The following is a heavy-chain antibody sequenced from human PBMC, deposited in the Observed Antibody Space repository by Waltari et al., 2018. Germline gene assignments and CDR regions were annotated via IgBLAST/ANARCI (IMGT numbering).Heavy chain of an antibody. CDR3: AGTTWRFGNNIDS. D-gene: IGHD3-3*01. CDR2: IYYGGDK. Sequence: VDLQQAGPGLVRPSETLSLTCSVSGCFISSHCWSWIRQSPGKGLEWIGFIYYGGDKNYNPSFKSRVTISVDTSKSQVSLVLTSVTAADTAVYFCAGTTWRFGNNIDSWGQGTLVTVSS. J-gene: IGHJ4*02. CDR1: GCFISSHC. V-gene: IGHV4-59*11.